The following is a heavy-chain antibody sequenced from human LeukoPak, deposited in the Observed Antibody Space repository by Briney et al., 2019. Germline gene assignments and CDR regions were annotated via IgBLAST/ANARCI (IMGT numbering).Heavy chain of an antibody. CDR2: ISGSGGGT. CDR1: GFTFSSYE. Sequence: PGGSLRLSCAASGFTFSSYEMNWVRQAPGKGLEWVSTISGSGGGTYYTDSVKGRFTISRDNAKSTLYLQMNSLRAEDTAVYYCARELFKNRADYWGQGTLVTVSS. D-gene: IGHD1-14*01. V-gene: IGHV3-23*01. CDR3: ARELFKNRADY. J-gene: IGHJ4*02.